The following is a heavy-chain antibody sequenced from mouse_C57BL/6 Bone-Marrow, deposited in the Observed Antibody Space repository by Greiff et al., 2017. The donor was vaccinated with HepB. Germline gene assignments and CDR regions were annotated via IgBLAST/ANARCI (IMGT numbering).Heavy chain of an antibody. Sequence: VNVVESGAELVRPGTSVKMSCKASGYTFTNYWIGWAKQRPGHGLEWIGDIYPGGGYTNYNEKFKGKATLTADKSSSTAYMQFSSLTSEDSAIYYCARRRGYYDFDYWGQGTTLTVSS. CDR3: ARRRGYYDFDY. V-gene: IGHV1-63*01. J-gene: IGHJ2*01. CDR1: GYTFTNYW. CDR2: IYPGGGYT. D-gene: IGHD2-3*01.